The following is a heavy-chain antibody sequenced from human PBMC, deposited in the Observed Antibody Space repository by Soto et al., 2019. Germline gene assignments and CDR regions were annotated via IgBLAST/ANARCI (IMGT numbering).Heavy chain of an antibody. Sequence: QEQLVESGGGLVKPGGSLRLSCAASGFTFSDYFMSWIRQAPGKGLEWISYIRSTDSSIFYADSVKGRFTISRDNARSSLYLQMDSLRAEDTAVYYCARRSAVTTSHSFDIWGQGTMVTASS. CDR3: ARRSAVTTSHSFDI. D-gene: IGHD4-17*01. CDR1: GFTFSDYF. CDR2: IRSTDSSI. J-gene: IGHJ3*02. V-gene: IGHV3-11*01.